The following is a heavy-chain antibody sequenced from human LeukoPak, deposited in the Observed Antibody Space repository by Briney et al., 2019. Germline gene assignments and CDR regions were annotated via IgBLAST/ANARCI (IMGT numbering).Heavy chain of an antibody. J-gene: IGHJ5*02. V-gene: IGHV3-9*01. CDR1: GFSFDGNA. CDR2: ISWKSDTR. Sequence: GGSLRLSCAASGFSFDGNAMHWVRHAPGKGLEWVSGISWKSDTRGYADSVKGRFTISRDNAKNSLYLQMNSLRAEDTALYYCAKDGRGSGWYSGNWFDPWGQGTLVTVSS. D-gene: IGHD6-19*01. CDR3: AKDGRGSGWYSGNWFDP.